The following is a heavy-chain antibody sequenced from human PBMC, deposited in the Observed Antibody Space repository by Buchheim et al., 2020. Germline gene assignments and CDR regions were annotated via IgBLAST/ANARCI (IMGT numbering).Heavy chain of an antibody. CDR2: IYHSGST. D-gene: IGHD1-1*01. J-gene: IGHJ4*02. Sequence: QLQLQESGPGLVKPSETLSLTCTVSGGSISSSSYYWGWIRQPPGKGLEWIGTIYHSGSTYYNPSLKSRVTISVDTSKNQFSLKLSSVTAADTAVYYCARDHGTTHFDYWGQGTL. CDR3: ARDHGTTHFDY. V-gene: IGHV4-39*07. CDR1: GGSISSSSYY.